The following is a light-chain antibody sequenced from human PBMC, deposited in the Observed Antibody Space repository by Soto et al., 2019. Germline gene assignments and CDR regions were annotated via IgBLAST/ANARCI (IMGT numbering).Light chain of an antibody. J-gene: IGLJ1*01. Sequence: PGGSRIIRQSVTISCTGTSSDVGYYDYVSWYQQHPGKAPKLVIYEVTKRPSGVPDRVSASKSGNTASLTVSGLRAEDEADYYCSSYAGSNNFVFGSGTKVTVL. CDR3: SSYAGSNNFV. CDR1: SSDVGYYDY. CDR2: EVT. V-gene: IGLV2-8*01.